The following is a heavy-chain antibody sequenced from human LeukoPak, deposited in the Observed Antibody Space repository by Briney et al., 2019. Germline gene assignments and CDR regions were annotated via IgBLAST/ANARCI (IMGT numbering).Heavy chain of an antibody. CDR3: ARERDSSGYYYFDY. CDR1: VFTFSSYS. V-gene: IGHV3-30*04. CDR2: ISYDGSNK. Sequence: GGSLRLSCAASVFTFSSYSMHWVRQAPGKGLEWVAVISYDGSNKYYADSVKGRFTISRDNSKNTLYLQMNSLRAEDTAVYYCARERDSSGYYYFDYWGQGTLVTVSS. J-gene: IGHJ4*02. D-gene: IGHD3-22*01.